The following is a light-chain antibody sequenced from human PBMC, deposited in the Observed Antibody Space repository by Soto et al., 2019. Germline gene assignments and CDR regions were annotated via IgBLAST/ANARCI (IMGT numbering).Light chain of an antibody. V-gene: IGLV1-44*01. CDR2: HNT. J-gene: IGLJ2*01. Sequence: QSVRTQPPSASGTPGQRVTISCSGGTSNIGTNTVNWYQQVPGTAPKLLLYHNTKRPSGVPDRFSGSKSGTSASLAISGLQSEDEAAYYCAAWDDSLTGVIFGAGTKLTVL. CDR3: AAWDDSLTGVI. CDR1: TSNIGTNT.